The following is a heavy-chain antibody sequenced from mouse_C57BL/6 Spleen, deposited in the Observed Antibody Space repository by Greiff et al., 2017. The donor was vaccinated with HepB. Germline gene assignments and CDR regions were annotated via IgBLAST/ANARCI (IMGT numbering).Heavy chain of an antibody. CDR3: ATGSSIVAHQYFDD. CDR1: GYTFTSYW. V-gene: IGHV1-55*01. J-gene: IGHJ1*03. Sequence: QVQLQQPGAELVKPGASVKMSCKASGYTFTSYWITWVKQRPGQGLEWIGDIYPGSGSTNYNEKFKSKATLTVDTSSSTAYMQLSSLTSEDSAVYYCATGSSIVAHQYFDDWGTGTPVTVSS. CDR2: IYPGSGST. D-gene: IGHD1-1*01.